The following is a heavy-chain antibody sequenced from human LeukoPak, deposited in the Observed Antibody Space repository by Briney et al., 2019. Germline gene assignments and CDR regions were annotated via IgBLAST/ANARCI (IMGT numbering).Heavy chain of an antibody. J-gene: IGHJ5*02. Sequence: GGSLRLSCAASGFAFSNAWMSWVRQAPGKGLEWVSVIYSGGSTYYADSVKGRFTISRDNSKNTLYLQMNSLRAEDTAVYYCARGYYPWGQGTLVTVSS. CDR1: GFAFSNAW. V-gene: IGHV3-53*01. CDR3: ARGYYP. D-gene: IGHD2-21*01. CDR2: IYSGGST.